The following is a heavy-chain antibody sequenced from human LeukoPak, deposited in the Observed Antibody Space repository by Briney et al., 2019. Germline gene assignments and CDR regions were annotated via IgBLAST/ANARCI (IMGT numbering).Heavy chain of an antibody. CDR2: ISSSGSTI. J-gene: IGHJ3*02. CDR1: GFTFSSYE. V-gene: IGHV3-48*03. Sequence: GGSLRLSCAASGFTFSSYEMNWVRQAPGKGLEWVSYISSSGSTIYYADSVKGRFTISRDNAKNSLYLQMNSLRAEDTAVYYCARARRGDDAFDIWGQGTMVTVSS. CDR3: ARARRGDDAFDI. D-gene: IGHD3-10*01.